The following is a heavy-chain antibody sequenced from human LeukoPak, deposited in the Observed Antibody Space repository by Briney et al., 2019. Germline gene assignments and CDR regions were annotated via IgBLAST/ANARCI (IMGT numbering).Heavy chain of an antibody. Sequence: GESLKISCKGSGYSFTNYWIGWVRQKPGKGLEYMCLIHPGDSDTRYSPSFQGQVTISVDKSISTAYLQWSSLKASDTAIYYCVRHLYEGGANHVFDHWGQGTLVTVSS. CDR2: IHPGDSDT. V-gene: IGHV5-51*01. J-gene: IGHJ4*02. D-gene: IGHD3-16*01. CDR1: GYSFTNYW. CDR3: VRHLYEGGANHVFDH.